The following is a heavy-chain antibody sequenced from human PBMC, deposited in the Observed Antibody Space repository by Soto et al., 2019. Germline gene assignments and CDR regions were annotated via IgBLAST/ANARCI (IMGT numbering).Heavy chain of an antibody. J-gene: IGHJ6*02. CDR2: IYSSGAT. Sequence: PSPTLPLTCTVSRGSNDNFYWSLIRQPPGKGLEWIGYIYSSGATNSNPSLKSRVTISVDTSQNPFSLKLSSVTAAHTALYVCARDYHNYTVTTSAVMDVWGQGRTVTVSS. CDR1: RGSNDNFY. D-gene: IGHD4-17*01. V-gene: IGHV4-59*12. CDR3: ARDYHNYTVTTSAVMDV.